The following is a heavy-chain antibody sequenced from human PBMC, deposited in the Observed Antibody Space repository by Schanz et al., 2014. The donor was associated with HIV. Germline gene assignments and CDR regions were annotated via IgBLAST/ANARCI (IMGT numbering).Heavy chain of an antibody. CDR3: AKPEYDSRGNSQSHFDS. Sequence: VQLVESGGGVVQPGGSLRLSCAASGFDFGVYGMHWVRQAPGKGPEWVSSISESGGRTYYADSVNGRFTISRDNSKNTLYLQMTTLRIDDTAVYYCAKPEYDSRGNSQSHFDSWGQGTLVTVSS. CDR2: ISESGGRT. J-gene: IGHJ4*02. V-gene: IGHV3-23*04. D-gene: IGHD3-22*01. CDR1: GFDFGVYG.